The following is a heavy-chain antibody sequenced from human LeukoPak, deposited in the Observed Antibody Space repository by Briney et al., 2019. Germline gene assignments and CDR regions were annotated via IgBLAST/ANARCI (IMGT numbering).Heavy chain of an antibody. V-gene: IGHV3-48*01. CDR3: ARDRVLMVYAMGYNWFDP. J-gene: IGHJ5*02. CDR2: ISSSSSTI. Sequence: GGSLRLSCAASGFTFSSYSMNWVRQAPGKGLEWVSYISSSSSTIYYADSVKGRFTISRDNAKNSLYLKMNSLRVEDTAVYYCARDRVLMVYAMGYNWFDPWGQGTLVTVSS. CDR1: GFTFSSYS. D-gene: IGHD2-8*01.